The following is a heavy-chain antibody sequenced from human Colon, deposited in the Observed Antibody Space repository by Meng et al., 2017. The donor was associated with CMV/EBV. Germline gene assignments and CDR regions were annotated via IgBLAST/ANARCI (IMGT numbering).Heavy chain of an antibody. CDR3: ASRDY. CDR2: INTDGSTT. V-gene: IGHV3-74*01. CDR1: GFTFSSKW. Sequence: EVQLVESGERLVQPGGCLRLACAASGFTFSSKWMHWVRQGPGKGLVWVSRINTDGSTTYYADSVKGRFTISRDNAKNTLYLQMNSLRAEDTAVYYCASRDYWGQGTLVTVSS. J-gene: IGHJ4*02.